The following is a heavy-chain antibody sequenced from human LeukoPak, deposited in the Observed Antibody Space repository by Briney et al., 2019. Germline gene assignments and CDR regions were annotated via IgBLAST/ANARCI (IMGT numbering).Heavy chain of an antibody. D-gene: IGHD3-22*01. CDR1: GFTFDDYG. CDR2: INWNGGST. Sequence: RTGGSLRLSCAASGFTFDDYGMSWVRQAPGKGLEWVSGINWNGGSTGYADSVKGRFTISRDNAKNSLYLQMNSQRAEDTALYYCARDQYNYYDSSGPLDIWGQGTMVTVSS. J-gene: IGHJ3*02. V-gene: IGHV3-20*04. CDR3: ARDQYNYYDSSGPLDI.